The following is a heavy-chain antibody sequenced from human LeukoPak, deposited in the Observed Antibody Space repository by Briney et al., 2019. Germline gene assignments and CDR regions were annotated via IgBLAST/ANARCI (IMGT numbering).Heavy chain of an antibody. CDR1: GFTFSNYA. Sequence: GGSLRLSCAASGFTFSNYAMSWVRQAPGKGLEWVSSLSGSGGSTYYADSVKGRFTISRDNAKNSLYLQMNSLRTEDTALYYCAKDRDYDILTGLFDYWGQGTLVTVSS. V-gene: IGHV3-23*01. CDR2: LSGSGGST. CDR3: AKDRDYDILTGLFDY. D-gene: IGHD3-9*01. J-gene: IGHJ4*02.